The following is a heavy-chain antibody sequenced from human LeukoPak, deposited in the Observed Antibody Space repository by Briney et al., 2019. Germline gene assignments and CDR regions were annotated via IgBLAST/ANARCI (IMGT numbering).Heavy chain of an antibody. D-gene: IGHD2/OR15-2a*01. CDR2: INPNSGGT. CDR1: GYTFTGYY. V-gene: IGHV1-2*02. Sequence: ASVKVSCKASGYTFTGYYMHWVRQAPGQGLEWMGWINPNSGGTNYAQKFQGRVTMTRDTSISTAYMELSRLRSDDTAVYYCARRILSLPGPRTYYYYYYMDVWGKGTTVTVSS. J-gene: IGHJ6*03. CDR3: ARRILSLPGPRTYYYYYYMDV.